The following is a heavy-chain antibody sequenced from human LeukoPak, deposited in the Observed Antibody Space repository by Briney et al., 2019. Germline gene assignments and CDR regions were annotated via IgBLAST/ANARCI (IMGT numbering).Heavy chain of an antibody. D-gene: IGHD1-7*01. J-gene: IGHJ4*02. CDR3: ARGSALQGTRFPFAY. V-gene: IGHV1-2*02. Sequence: ASVTVSFTASGYTFTYYYTHWARQAPGQGLEWMGWINPNSGDTKYAQKFQDRVTMTRDTSISTAYVELSGLTSDDTAVYYCARGSALQGTRFPFAYWGQGTLVTVSS. CDR1: GYTFTYYY. CDR2: INPNSGDT.